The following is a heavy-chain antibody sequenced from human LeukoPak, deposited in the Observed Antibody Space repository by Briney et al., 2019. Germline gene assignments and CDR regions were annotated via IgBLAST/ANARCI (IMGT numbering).Heavy chain of an antibody. CDR3: ARGDHVRIYAESSFDI. D-gene: IGHD5/OR15-5a*01. CDR1: GYTFTGYY. Sequence: ASVKVSCKASGYTFTGYYMHWVRQAPGQGLEWMGWINPNSGGTKYAQKFQGRVTMTRDTSISTAYMDLSRLRSDDTAVYYCARGDHVRIYAESSFDIWGQGTMVTVSS. CDR2: INPNSGGT. V-gene: IGHV1-2*02. J-gene: IGHJ3*02.